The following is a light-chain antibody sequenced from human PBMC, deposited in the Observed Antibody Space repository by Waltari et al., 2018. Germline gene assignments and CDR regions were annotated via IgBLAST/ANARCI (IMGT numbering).Light chain of an antibody. CDR2: WAS. V-gene: IGKV1-27*01. CDR1: QGISNY. J-gene: IGKJ1*01. CDR3: QQYYSSPPT. Sequence: DIQMTQSPSSLSASVGDRVTITCRASQGISNYLAWYQQKPGQPPKLLIYWASTRESGVPDRFSGSGSETDFTLTINSLQAEDVAVYYCQQYYSSPPTFGQGTKVEVK.